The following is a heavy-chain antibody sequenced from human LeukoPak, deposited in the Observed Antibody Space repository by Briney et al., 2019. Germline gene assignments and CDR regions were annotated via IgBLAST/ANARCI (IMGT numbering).Heavy chain of an antibody. CDR2: VSTYNGGT. CDR3: ARDPSNTSGWYIYFDY. J-gene: IGHJ4*02. V-gene: IGHV1-18*01. D-gene: IGHD6-19*01. CDR1: GYTFTSYG. Sequence: ASVKVSCKASGYTFTSYGISWVRQAPGQGLEWMGWVSTYNGGTKYAQNLQGRVTMTTDTSTSTVYMELRSLRSDDTAVYYCARDPSNTSGWYIYFDYWGPGTLVTVSS.